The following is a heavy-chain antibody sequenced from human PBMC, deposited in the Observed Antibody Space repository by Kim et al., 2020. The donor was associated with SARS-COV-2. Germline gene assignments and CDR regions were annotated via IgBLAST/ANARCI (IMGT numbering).Heavy chain of an antibody. CDR1: GFTFGDYA. CDR3: TRDPNFYYDSSGSLREYYYYYMDV. Sequence: GGSLRLSCTASGFTFGDYAMSWVRQAPGKGLEWVGFIRSKAYGGTTEYAASVKGRFTISRDDSKSIAYLQMNSLKTEDTAVYYCTRDPNFYYDSSGSLREYYYYYMDVWGKGTTVTVSS. CDR2: IRSKAYGGTT. V-gene: IGHV3-49*04. J-gene: IGHJ6*03. D-gene: IGHD3-22*01.